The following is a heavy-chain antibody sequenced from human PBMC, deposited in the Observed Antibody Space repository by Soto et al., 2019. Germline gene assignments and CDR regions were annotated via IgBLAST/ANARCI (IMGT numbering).Heavy chain of an antibody. J-gene: IGHJ5*02. CDR2: MYHSGTF. V-gene: IGHV4-34*11. CDR1: GGSLSGYY. Sequence: QVQLQQRGAGLLKPSETLSLTCGVYGGSLSGYYWSWIRQLPGKGLEWIGYMYHSGTFLKSPSLKTRLTMSLDMSKNQFSLTLNSMTAADTAVYYCARAQFYSGSGNYNNLMFDAWGQGIQVTVSS. CDR3: ARAQFYSGSGNYNNLMFDA. D-gene: IGHD3-10*01.